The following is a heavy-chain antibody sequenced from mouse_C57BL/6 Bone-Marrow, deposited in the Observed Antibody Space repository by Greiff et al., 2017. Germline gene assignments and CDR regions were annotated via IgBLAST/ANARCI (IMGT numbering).Heavy chain of an antibody. CDR3: ARKLLTVYAMDY. V-gene: IGHV1-4*01. CDR2: INPSSGYT. Sequence: QVQLQQSGAELARPGASVKMSCKASGYTFTRYTMHWVKQRPGQGLEWIGYINPSSGYTKYNQKFKDKATLTADKSSSTAYMQLSSLTSEDSAVYYCARKLLTVYAMDYWGQGTSVTVSS. D-gene: IGHD1-3*01. CDR1: GYTFTRYT. J-gene: IGHJ4*01.